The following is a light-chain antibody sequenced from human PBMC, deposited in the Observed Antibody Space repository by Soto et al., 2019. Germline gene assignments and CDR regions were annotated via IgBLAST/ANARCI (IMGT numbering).Light chain of an antibody. Sequence: QSALTQPASVSGSPGQSITISCTRTNSDVGSHNLVSWYQQHPGKAPKLMIYEGNKRPSGVSNRFSGSKSGNTASLTISGLQAEDEADYYCCSYAGSSTFLWVFGGGTKVTVL. CDR3: CSYAGSSTFLWV. J-gene: IGLJ3*02. CDR2: EGN. V-gene: IGLV2-23*01. CDR1: NSDVGSHNL.